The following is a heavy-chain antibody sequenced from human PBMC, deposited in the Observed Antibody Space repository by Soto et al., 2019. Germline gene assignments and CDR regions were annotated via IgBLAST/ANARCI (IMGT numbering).Heavy chain of an antibody. D-gene: IGHD2-2*01. CDR3: TRGGSLYARTKGDY. Sequence: GGSLRLSCTASGFTFTNYALHWVRQAPGKGLEWVSSISGGGTGTYSADAVKGRFTISSDKSRNTVYLQMNSLRAEDTAVYSCTRGGSLYARTKGDYWGPGTQVTVSS. J-gene: IGHJ4*02. V-gene: IGHV3-23*01. CDR2: ISGGGTGT. CDR1: GFTFTNYA.